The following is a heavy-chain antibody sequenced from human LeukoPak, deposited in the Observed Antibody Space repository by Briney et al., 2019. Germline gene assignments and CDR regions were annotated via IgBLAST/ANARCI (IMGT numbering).Heavy chain of an antibody. Sequence: PGGSLRLSCAASGFTFSSYSMNWVRQAPGKGLEWVSYIHKSGTTVYYADSVRGRFAISRDSATSSLYLQMSSLRADDTAVYYCTRNPHALDFWGQGTLVTVSS. CDR1: GFTFSSYS. J-gene: IGHJ4*02. V-gene: IGHV3-48*01. CDR3: TRNPHALDF. CDR2: IHKSGTTV.